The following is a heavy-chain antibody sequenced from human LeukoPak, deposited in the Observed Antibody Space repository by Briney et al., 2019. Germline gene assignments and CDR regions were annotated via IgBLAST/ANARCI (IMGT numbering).Heavy chain of an antibody. V-gene: IGHV1-46*01. CDR1: GYTFTSYY. D-gene: IGHD2-15*01. J-gene: IGHJ4*02. CDR2: INPNGGST. CDR3: ATHCSGGSCYVEY. Sequence: ASVKVSCKASGYTFTSYYMHWVRQAPGQGLEWMGIINPNGGSTSYALKFQGRVTMTEDTSTDTAYMELSSPRSEDTAAYYCATHCSGGSCYVEYWGQGTLVTVSS.